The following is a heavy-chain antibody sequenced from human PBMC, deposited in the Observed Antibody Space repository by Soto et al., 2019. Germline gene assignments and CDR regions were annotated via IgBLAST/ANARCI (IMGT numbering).Heavy chain of an antibody. Sequence: SQTLSLTCAVYGASLSGYHYTWIRQSPGKGLEWIGEVHHDGGINYNPSLVSRVTISADASKNQFSLRLRSATAADTAVYYCSRGYGAQWPTSDYWGQGTLVTVSS. CDR3: SRGYGAQWPTSDY. V-gene: IGHV4-34*01. CDR2: VHHDGGI. D-gene: IGHD4-17*01. CDR1: GASLSGYH. J-gene: IGHJ4*02.